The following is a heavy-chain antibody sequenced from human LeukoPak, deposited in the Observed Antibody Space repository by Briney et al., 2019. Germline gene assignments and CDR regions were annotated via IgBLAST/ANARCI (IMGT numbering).Heavy chain of an antibody. CDR2: INPNSGGT. V-gene: IGHV1-2*02. J-gene: IGHJ6*03. CDR1: GYTFTGYY. D-gene: IGHD3-16*02. Sequence: ASVKVSCKASGYTFTGYYTHWVRQAPGQGLEWMGWINPNSGGTNYAQKFQGRVTMTRDTSISTAYMELSRLRSDDTAVYYCARDAVDRSDYYMDVWGKGTTVTVSS. CDR3: ARDAVDRSDYYMDV.